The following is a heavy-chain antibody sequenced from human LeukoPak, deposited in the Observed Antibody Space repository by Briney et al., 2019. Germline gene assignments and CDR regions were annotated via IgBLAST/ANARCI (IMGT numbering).Heavy chain of an antibody. CDR1: GYSISSGYY. D-gene: IGHD6-13*01. CDR3: ARDHSSSSEDY. CDR2: IYHSGNT. Sequence: PSETLSLTCTVSGYSISSGYYWGWIRQPPGKGLEWIGSIYHSGNTYYNPSLKSRVTISVDTSENQFSLKLNSVTAADTAVYYCARDHSSSSEDYWGQGTLVTVSS. V-gene: IGHV4-38-2*02. J-gene: IGHJ4*02.